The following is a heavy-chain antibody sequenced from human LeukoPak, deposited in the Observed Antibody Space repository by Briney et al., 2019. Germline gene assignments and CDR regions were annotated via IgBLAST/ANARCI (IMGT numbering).Heavy chain of an antibody. V-gene: IGHV1-2*02. CDR3: ARDGTGVYNLVQY. CDR2: INPNSGGT. D-gene: IGHD5-24*01. J-gene: IGHJ4*02. CDR1: GYTFTGYY. Sequence: GATVKVSCKASGYTFTGYYMHWVRQAPGQGLEWMGWINPNSGGTNSAQKFQGRVTMTRDTSISAVYMELSRLRSDDTAVYYCARDGTGVYNLVQYWGQGTLVTVSS.